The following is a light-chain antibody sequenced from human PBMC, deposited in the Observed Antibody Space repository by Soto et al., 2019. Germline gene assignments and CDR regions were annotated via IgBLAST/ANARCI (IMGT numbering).Light chain of an antibody. J-gene: IGKJ1*01. Sequence: DIQMTQSPSSLSASVGDRVTITCRASQSISSYLNWYQQKPGKAPKLLIYAASSLQSGVPSRFSGSGSGTDFTLTISSLQPEDFATDSCQQSYSTLGTFGQGTKVEIK. CDR3: QQSYSTLGT. V-gene: IGKV1-39*01. CDR1: QSISSY. CDR2: AAS.